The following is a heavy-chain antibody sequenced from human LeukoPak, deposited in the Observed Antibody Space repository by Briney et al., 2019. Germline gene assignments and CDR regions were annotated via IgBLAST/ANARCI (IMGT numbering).Heavy chain of an antibody. J-gene: IGHJ5*02. CDR3: ARGGRRNNHWFYP. CDR2: INHSGST. Sequence: SETLSLTCAVYGGSFSGYYWSWIRQPPGKGLEWIGEINHSGSTNYNPSLKSRVTISVDTSKNQFSLKLSSVTAADTAVYYCARGGRRNNHWFYPWGQGTLVTVSS. D-gene: IGHD1/OR15-1a*01. V-gene: IGHV4-34*01. CDR1: GGSFSGYY.